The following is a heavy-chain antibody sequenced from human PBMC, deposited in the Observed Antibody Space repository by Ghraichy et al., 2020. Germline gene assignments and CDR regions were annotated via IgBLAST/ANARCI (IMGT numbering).Heavy chain of an antibody. Sequence: GGSLRLSCAASGFTFSNAWMSWVHQAPGKGLEWVGHIKSKNDGETTDYAAPVKGRFTISRDDSKNTLFLQMNSLKTEDTAVYYCTTDYGDYPDYWGQGTLVTVSS. D-gene: IGHD4-17*01. CDR1: GFTFSNAW. CDR3: TTDYGDYPDY. CDR2: IKSKNDGETT. V-gene: IGHV3-15*01. J-gene: IGHJ4*02.